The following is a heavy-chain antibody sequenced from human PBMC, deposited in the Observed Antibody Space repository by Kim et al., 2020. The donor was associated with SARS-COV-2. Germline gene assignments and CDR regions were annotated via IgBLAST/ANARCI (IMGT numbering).Heavy chain of an antibody. CDR3: ANWVAPHDYCSGGSCYYNWFDP. Sequence: GGSLRLSCAASGFTFSSYAMSWVRQAPGKGLEWVSAISGSGGSTYYADSVKGRFTISRDNSKNTLYLQMNSLRAEDTAVYYCANWVAPHDYCSGGSCYYNWFDPWGQGTLVTVSS. V-gene: IGHV3-23*01. CDR1: GFTFSSYA. J-gene: IGHJ5*02. CDR2: ISGSGGST. D-gene: IGHD2-15*01.